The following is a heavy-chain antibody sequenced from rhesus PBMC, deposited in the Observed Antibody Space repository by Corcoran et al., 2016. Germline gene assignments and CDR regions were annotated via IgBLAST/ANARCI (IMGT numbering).Heavy chain of an antibody. CDR2: RRGRGGRT. Sequence: QLQLQESGPGLVKPSETLSLTCAVSGGSISSNYWSWIRQPPGKGLEWIGRRRGRGGRTDYNPSRNRRVTISTYTSKNQFSLKLISVTDADTAMYYCSKLVIEGDVWGRGVLVIVSS. CDR1: GGSISSNY. V-gene: IGHV4-173*01. J-gene: IGHJ5-2*02. CDR3: SKLVIEGDV. D-gene: IGHD4-17*01.